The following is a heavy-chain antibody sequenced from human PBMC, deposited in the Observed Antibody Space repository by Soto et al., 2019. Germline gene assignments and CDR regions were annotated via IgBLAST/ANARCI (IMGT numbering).Heavy chain of an antibody. CDR3: TTDSSVEDWFDP. CDR1: GFTCSNAW. Sequence: EVQLVESGGGLVKPGGSLRLSCAASGFTCSNAWMSWVRQAPGKGPEWVGRITSKTDGGTTDFAAPVKGRFTISRDDSKNTLYLQMNSLKTEDTAVYYCTTDSSVEDWFDPWGQGTLVTVSS. CDR2: ITSKTDGGTT. V-gene: IGHV3-15*01. J-gene: IGHJ5*02.